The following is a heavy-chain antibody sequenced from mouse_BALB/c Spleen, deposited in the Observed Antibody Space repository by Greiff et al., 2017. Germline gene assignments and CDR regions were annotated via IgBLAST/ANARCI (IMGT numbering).Heavy chain of an antibody. CDR3: ARGILLRYAMDY. CDR1: GFTFSDYY. Sequence: EVKLMESGGGLVKPGGSLKLSCAASGFTFSDYYMYWVRQTPEKRLEWVATISDGGSYTYYPDSVKGRFTISRDNAKNNLYLQMSSLKSEDTAMYYCARGILLRYAMDYWGQGTSVTVSS. V-gene: IGHV5-4*02. J-gene: IGHJ4*01. CDR2: ISDGGSYT. D-gene: IGHD1-1*01.